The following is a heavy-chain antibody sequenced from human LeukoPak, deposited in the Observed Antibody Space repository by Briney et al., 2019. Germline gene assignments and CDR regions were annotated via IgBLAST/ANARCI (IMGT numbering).Heavy chain of an antibody. CDR1: GYSFTNFW. CDR3: ARLVVVAARREFCFDY. V-gene: IGHV5-51*01. D-gene: IGHD2-15*01. J-gene: IGHJ4*02. CDR2: IYPGDSDT. Sequence: KHGESLKISCKASGYSFTNFWIGWVRQMPGKGLEWMGIIYPGDSDTRYSPSFQGQVTISADKSITTAYLQWSSLKASDTAMYYCARLVVVAARREFCFDYWGQGTLVTVSS.